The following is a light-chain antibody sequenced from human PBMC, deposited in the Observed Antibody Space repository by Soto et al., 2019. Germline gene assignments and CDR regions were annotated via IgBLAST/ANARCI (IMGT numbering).Light chain of an antibody. J-gene: IGLJ2*01. CDR3: QSYDSSLSREV. Sequence: QSVLTQPPSVSGAPGQRGTISCTGSSSNIGAGYDVHWYQQLPGTAPKLLIYGNSNRPSGVPDRFSGSKSGTSASLAITGLQAEDEADYYCQSYDSSLSREVFGGRTKLTVL. V-gene: IGLV1-40*01. CDR2: GNS. CDR1: SSNIGAGYD.